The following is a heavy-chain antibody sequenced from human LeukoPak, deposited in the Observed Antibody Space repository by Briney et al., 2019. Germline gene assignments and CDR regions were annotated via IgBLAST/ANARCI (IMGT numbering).Heavy chain of an antibody. CDR3: ARVKSGSYSKAAFDI. CDR2: MNPNSGNT. J-gene: IGHJ3*02. Sequence: ASVKVSCKASGYTFTSYDIKWVRQATGQGLEWMGWMNPNSGNTGYAQQFQGRVTITRNTSISTAYMELSSLRSEDTAVYYCARVKSGSYSKAAFDIWGQGTMVTVSS. CDR1: GYTFTSYD. D-gene: IGHD1-26*01. V-gene: IGHV1-8*03.